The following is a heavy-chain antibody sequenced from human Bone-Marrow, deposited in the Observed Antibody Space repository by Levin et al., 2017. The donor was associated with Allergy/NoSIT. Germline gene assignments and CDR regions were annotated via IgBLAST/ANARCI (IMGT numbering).Heavy chain of an antibody. V-gene: IGHV1-46*01. Sequence: ASVKVSCTASGYTFTTYYMHWVRQAPGQGLEWMGIINPSGGYTTYPQKFQGRVTMTRDTSTSTFYMEMSSLRSDDTAVYYCATSRSNYIVYFDYWGQGTLVTVSS. CDR1: GYTFTTYY. CDR2: INPSGGYT. CDR3: ATSRSNYIVYFDY. J-gene: IGHJ4*02. D-gene: IGHD4-11*01.